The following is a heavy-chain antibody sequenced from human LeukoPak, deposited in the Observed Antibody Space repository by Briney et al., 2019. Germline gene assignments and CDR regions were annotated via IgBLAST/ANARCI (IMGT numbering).Heavy chain of an antibody. CDR2: SYYSGCT. CDR3: ATYTIAAGGYYYYGMDV. Sequence: SETLSLTCTVSGGSISSSSYYWAWIRQPPGQGLEWIGNSYYSGCTYYNPSLKSRVTMSVDTSKNQFSPKLGSVTAADTAVYFCATYTIAAGGYYYYGMDVWGQGTTVTVSS. J-gene: IGHJ6*02. CDR1: GGSISSSSYY. D-gene: IGHD6-13*01. V-gene: IGHV4-39*01.